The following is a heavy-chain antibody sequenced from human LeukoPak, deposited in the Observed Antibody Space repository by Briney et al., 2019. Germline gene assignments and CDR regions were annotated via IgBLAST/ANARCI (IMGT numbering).Heavy chain of an antibody. V-gene: IGHV1-2*02. Sequence: ASVKVSCKAAGYTFTGYYMHWVRQAPGQGLEWMGWIFPNSGATNYAQKFQGRVTMTRDTSISTAYMELSSMRSEDTAVYYCARDSITMVRGVISIWGQGTLVTVSS. CDR1: GYTFTGYY. D-gene: IGHD3-10*01. CDR3: ARDSITMVRGVISI. CDR2: IFPNSGAT. J-gene: IGHJ4*02.